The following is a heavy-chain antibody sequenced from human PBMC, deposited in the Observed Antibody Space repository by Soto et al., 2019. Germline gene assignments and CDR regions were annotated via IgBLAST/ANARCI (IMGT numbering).Heavy chain of an antibody. CDR2: ISSSSSYI. V-gene: IGHV3-21*01. Sequence: GGSLRLSCTVSAFTFSEYGMHWVRQAPGKGLEWVSSISSSSSYIHYADSVKGRFTISRDNATNSLYLQMNSLGAEDSAISYCSSGCCRRSCPYFFESCGRGILVTVSA. CDR3: SSGCCRRSCPYFFES. D-gene: IGHD2-2*03. CDR1: AFTFSEYG. J-gene: IGHJ4*02.